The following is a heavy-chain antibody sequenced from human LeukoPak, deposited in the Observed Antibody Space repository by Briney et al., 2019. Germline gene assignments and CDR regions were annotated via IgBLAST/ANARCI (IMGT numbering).Heavy chain of an antibody. CDR1: GDNVPNINAA. CDR2: TYYSSKWYN. V-gene: IGHV6-1*01. J-gene: IGHJ3*01. D-gene: IGHD3-10*01. Sequence: SQTLSLTCVISGDNVPNINAAWNWIRQSPSRGLEWLGRTYYSSKWYNDYAVSLKSRITINPDPSKNQFSLQLNSVTPEDTARYYCARAMSRAFNLWGQGTVVTVSS. CDR3: ARAMSRAFNL.